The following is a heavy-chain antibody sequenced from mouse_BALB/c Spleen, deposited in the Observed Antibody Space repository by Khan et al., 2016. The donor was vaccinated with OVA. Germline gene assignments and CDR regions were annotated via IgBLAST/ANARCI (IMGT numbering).Heavy chain of an antibody. V-gene: IGHV2-6-7*01. CDR2: IWGDGST. Sequence: QVQLKQSGPGLVAPSQSLSITCTVSGFSLTGYGVNWVRQPPGKGLEWLGMIWGDGSTDYYSALKSRLSISKDNSKSQVFLKSNSLQTDDTARYYCARAYYGNYREAMDYWGQGTSVTVSS. CDR3: ARAYYGNYREAMDY. D-gene: IGHD2-10*01. J-gene: IGHJ4*01. CDR1: GFSLTGYG.